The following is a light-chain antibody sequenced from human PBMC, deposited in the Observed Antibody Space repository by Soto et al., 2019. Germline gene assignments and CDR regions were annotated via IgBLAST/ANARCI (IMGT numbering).Light chain of an antibody. CDR1: QSVSSN. CDR2: GAS. V-gene: IGKV3-15*01. Sequence: EIVMTQSPATLSVSPGERATLSCRASQSVSSNLAWYQQKPGQAPRLLIYGASGRDTGIPARFSGSESGTEFTLQVPSLQYDDFAVYYCQHYTISPFTFGQGTTLQIK. CDR3: QHYTISPFT. J-gene: IGKJ2*01.